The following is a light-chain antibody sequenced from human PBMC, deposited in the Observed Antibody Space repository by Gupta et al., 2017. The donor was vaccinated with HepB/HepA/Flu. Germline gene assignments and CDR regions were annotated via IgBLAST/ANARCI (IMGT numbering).Light chain of an antibody. CDR2: DAS. Sequence: DIQMTQSPSSLSASVGDRVTITCQASQDISNYLNWYQQKPGKAPKLLIYDASKGETGVPSRFSGSGSGKDFTFTSISPQHEDFAQYYGQHDDTLLTFGGGTKVDIK. V-gene: IGKV1-33*01. J-gene: IGKJ4*01. CDR1: QDISNY. CDR3: QHDDTLLT.